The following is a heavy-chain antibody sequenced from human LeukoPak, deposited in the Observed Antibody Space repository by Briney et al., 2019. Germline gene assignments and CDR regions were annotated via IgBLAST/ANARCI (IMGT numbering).Heavy chain of an antibody. Sequence: ASVKVSCKASGYTFTDYYMHWVRQAPGQGLEWMGWINPTSGGTNFAQKFQGRVTTTRDTSISTAYMELSRLRSDDTAVYYCARDSPFSDQNWFDPWGQGTLVTVSS. D-gene: IGHD3-3*02. CDR3: ARDSPFSDQNWFDP. CDR1: GYTFTDYY. CDR2: INPTSGGT. V-gene: IGHV1-2*02. J-gene: IGHJ5*02.